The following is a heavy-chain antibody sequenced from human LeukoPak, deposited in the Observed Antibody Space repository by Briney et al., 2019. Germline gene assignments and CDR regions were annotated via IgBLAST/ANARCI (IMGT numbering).Heavy chain of an antibody. CDR2: ISSSSTYI. Sequence: GGSLRLSCATTGFTFSDYYMSWIRQAPGKGLEWVSYISSSSTYINSADSVKGRFTISRDYPKNSLYLQMSSLRAEDTAVYYCARQGGDILTGYLDYWGQGTLVTVSS. CDR1: GFTFSDYY. CDR3: ARQGGDILTGYLDY. V-gene: IGHV3-11*03. J-gene: IGHJ4*02. D-gene: IGHD3-9*01.